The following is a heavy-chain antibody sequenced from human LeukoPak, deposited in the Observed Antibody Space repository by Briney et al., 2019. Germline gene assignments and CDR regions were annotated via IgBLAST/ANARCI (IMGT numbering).Heavy chain of an antibody. Sequence: PSETLSLTCAVSGGSIRSSTYYWGWIRQSPGKGLEWIGSFSYSGSTNYNPSLKGRITISIDTSNNHFSLKLSSVAAADTAVYYCARHYYYGSGKYVPFDYWGQGTLVTVSS. CDR2: FSYSGST. J-gene: IGHJ4*02. V-gene: IGHV4-39*01. CDR1: GGSIRSSTYY. CDR3: ARHYYYGSGKYVPFDY. D-gene: IGHD3-10*01.